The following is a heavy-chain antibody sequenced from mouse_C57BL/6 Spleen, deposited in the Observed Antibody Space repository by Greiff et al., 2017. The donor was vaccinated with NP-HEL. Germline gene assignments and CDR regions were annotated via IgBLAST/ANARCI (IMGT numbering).Heavy chain of an antibody. CDR3: ARPLYDYHWYFDV. V-gene: IGHV1-55*01. J-gene: IGHJ1*03. Sequence: VQLQQPGAELVKPGASVKMSCKASGYTFTSYWITWVKQRPGQGLEWIGDIYPGSGSTNYNEKFKSKATLTVDTSSSTAYMQLSSLTSEDSAVYYCARPLYDYHWYFDVWGTGTTVTVSS. CDR1: GYTFTSYW. CDR2: IYPGSGST. D-gene: IGHD2-4*01.